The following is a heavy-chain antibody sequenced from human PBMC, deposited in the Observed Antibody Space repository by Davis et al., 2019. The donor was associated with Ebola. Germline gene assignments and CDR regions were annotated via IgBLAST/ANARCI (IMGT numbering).Heavy chain of an antibody. Sequence: ASVKVSCKASGYTFISYSMHWVRQAPGQGLEWMGWISTYNGRTNYAQNLQGRVTMTTDSSTSTAYMELRSLRSDDTAMYYCTRGIITYYYYFHMDVWGEGTTVTVSS. J-gene: IGHJ6*03. CDR1: GYTFISYS. V-gene: IGHV1-18*04. D-gene: IGHD3-10*01. CDR3: TRGIITYYYYFHMDV. CDR2: ISTYNGRT.